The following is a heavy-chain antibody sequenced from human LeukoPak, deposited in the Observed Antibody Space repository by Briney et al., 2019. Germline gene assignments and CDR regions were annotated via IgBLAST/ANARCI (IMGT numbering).Heavy chain of an antibody. V-gene: IGHV1-2*02. J-gene: IGHJ4*02. CDR3: ARDEWELTTPPD. CDR1: GYTFTGYY. Sequence: ASVKVSCKASGYTFTGYYMHWVRQAPGQGLEWMGWINPNSGGTNYAQKFQGRVTMTRDTSISTAYMELRSLRSDDTAVYYCARDEWELTTPPDWGQGTLVTVSS. D-gene: IGHD1-26*01. CDR2: INPNSGGT.